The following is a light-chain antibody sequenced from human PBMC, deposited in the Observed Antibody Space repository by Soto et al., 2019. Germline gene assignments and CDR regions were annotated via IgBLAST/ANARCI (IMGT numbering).Light chain of an antibody. J-gene: IGLJ3*02. CDR3: AAWDDTLSGPV. Sequence: QSVLTQPPSASGTPGQRVTISCSGSNSNIGSDYVYWYRQLPGTAPTLVIYMDDQRPSGVPDRFSASKSGTSASLAISRLRSEDEGDYFCAAWDDTLSGPVFGGGTKLTVL. CDR2: MDD. CDR1: NSNIGSDY. V-gene: IGLV1-47*01.